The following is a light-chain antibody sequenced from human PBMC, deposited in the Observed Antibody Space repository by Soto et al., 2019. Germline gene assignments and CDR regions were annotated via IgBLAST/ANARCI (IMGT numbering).Light chain of an antibody. Sequence: QSALTQPASVSGSPGQSITISCTGTNSDIGGYNYVSWYQHHPVKVPKLMIFDVSDRPSGVSNRFSGSKSGNTASLTISGLQAEDEADYYCSSYTSTSTVVFGGGTKLTVL. CDR1: NSDIGGYNY. CDR3: SSYTSTSTVV. J-gene: IGLJ3*02. CDR2: DVS. V-gene: IGLV2-14*03.